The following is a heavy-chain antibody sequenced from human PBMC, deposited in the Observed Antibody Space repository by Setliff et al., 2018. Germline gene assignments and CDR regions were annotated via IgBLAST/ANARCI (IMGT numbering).Heavy chain of an antibody. CDR3: ARAPSVELVTIRTNSWFTY. D-gene: IGHD5-18*01. J-gene: IGHJ4*02. Sequence: ASVKVSCKASGYTFRNYASAWVRQAPGQGLEWVGWISVYNGDTNYAQKFQGRVTLTTDTSTSTAYMELRSLTSDDSAFYYCARAPSVELVTIRTNSWFTYWGQGTL. V-gene: IGHV1-18*01. CDR1: GYTFRNYA. CDR2: ISVYNGDT.